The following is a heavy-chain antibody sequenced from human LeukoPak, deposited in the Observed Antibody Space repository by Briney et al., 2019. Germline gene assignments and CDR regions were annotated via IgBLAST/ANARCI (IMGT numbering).Heavy chain of an antibody. CDR2: INPSGGST. V-gene: IGHV1-46*01. Sequence: ASVKVSCKASGYTSTSYYMHWVRQAPGQGLEWMGIINPSGGSTSYAQKFQGRVTMTRDTSTSTVYMELSSLRSEDTAVYYCARRDKYCSSTSCYAIGFDPWGQGTLVTVSS. D-gene: IGHD2-2*01. J-gene: IGHJ5*02. CDR1: GYTSTSYY. CDR3: ARRDKYCSSTSCYAIGFDP.